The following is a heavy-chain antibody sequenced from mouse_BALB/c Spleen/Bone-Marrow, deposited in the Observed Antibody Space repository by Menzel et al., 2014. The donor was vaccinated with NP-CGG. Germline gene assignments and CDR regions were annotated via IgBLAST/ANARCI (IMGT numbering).Heavy chain of an antibody. CDR2: IDPENGNT. CDR1: GFNIKDYY. CDR3: ARGDGYAMDY. J-gene: IGHJ4*01. V-gene: IGHV14-1*02. Sequence: VQLQQPGAEIVGPGALVKLSCKASGFNIKDYYMQWVKQRPEQGLEWIGWIDPENGNTIYDPKFQGKASITADTSSNTAYLQLSSLTSEDTAVYYCARGDGYAMDYWGQGTSVTVSS.